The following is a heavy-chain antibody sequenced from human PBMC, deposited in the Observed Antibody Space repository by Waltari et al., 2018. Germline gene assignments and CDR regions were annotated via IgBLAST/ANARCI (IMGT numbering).Heavy chain of an antibody. CDR3: ARARYCSNGVCSYYFDY. Sequence: QVQLQESGPGLVKPSETLSLTCTVSGYSISSGYYWGWIRQPPGKGLEWIGSIYHSGRTYYNPSLKGRVTISVDTSKNQFSLKLSSVTAADTAVYYCARARYCSNGVCSYYFDYWGQGTLVTVSS. CDR1: GYSISSGYY. J-gene: IGHJ4*02. D-gene: IGHD2-8*01. V-gene: IGHV4-38-2*02. CDR2: IYHSGRT.